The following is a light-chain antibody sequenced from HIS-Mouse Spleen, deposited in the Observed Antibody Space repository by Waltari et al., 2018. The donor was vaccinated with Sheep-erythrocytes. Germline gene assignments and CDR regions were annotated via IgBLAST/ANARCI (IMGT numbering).Light chain of an antibody. CDR1: SSNIGSNT. J-gene: IGLJ1*01. V-gene: IGLV1-44*01. Sequence: GTPGQRVTISCSGSSSNIGSNTVNWYQQLPGTAPKLMIYDVSKRPSGVPDRFSGSKSGNTASLTISGLQAEDEADYYCCSYAGSYNHVFATGTKVTVL. CDR2: DVS. CDR3: CSYAGSYNHV.